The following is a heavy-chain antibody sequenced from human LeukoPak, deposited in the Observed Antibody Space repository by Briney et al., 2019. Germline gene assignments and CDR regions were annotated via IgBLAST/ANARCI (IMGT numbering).Heavy chain of an antibody. Sequence: GGSLRLSCAASGFTFSSYAMSWVRQAPGKGLEWVSGINVSGGSTYYADSVKGRFTVSRDNSKNTLYLQMNSLRAEDTAVYYCAEARDSSGWADYWGQGTLVTVSS. CDR1: GFTFSSYA. CDR3: AEARDSSGWADY. D-gene: IGHD6-19*01. J-gene: IGHJ4*02. CDR2: INVSGGST. V-gene: IGHV3-23*01.